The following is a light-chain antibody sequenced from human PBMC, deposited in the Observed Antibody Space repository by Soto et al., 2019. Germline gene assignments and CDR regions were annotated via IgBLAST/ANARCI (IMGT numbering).Light chain of an antibody. CDR3: QQRSNWPT. CDR1: QSVSSY. CDR2: DAS. Sequence: EIVFTQSPAILSLSPGSRATPSCRASQSVSSYLAWYQQKPGQAPRLLIYDASNRATGIPARFSGSGSGTDFTLTISSLEPEEFAVYYCQQRSNWPTVGQGTRLGIK. J-gene: IGKJ5*01. V-gene: IGKV3-11*01.